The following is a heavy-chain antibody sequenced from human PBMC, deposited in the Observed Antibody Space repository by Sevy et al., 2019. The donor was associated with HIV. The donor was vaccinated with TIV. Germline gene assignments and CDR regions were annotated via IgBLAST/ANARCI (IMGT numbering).Heavy chain of an antibody. V-gene: IGHV3-7*01. D-gene: IGHD3-10*01. CDR2: INQDGSKI. CDR1: GFTFTTYW. Sequence: GGSLTLSCAASGFTFTTYWMTWVRHAPGKGLEWVANINQDGSKINYVDSVKGRFIISRDNAKKSLYVQMNSLRADDTAVYYCARVGIFGKSESRYRFMDYWGQGTLVTVSS. CDR3: ARVGIFGKSESRYRFMDY. J-gene: IGHJ4*02.